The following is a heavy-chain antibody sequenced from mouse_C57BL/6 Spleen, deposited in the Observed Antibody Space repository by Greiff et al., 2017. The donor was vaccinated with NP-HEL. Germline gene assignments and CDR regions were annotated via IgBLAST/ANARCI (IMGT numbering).Heavy chain of an antibody. CDR2: IDPSDSYT. V-gene: IGHV1-50*01. CDR3: ARRAQATDY. D-gene: IGHD3-2*02. CDR1: GYTFTSYW. J-gene: IGHJ2*01. Sequence: QVQLKQPGAELVKPGASVKLSCKASGYTFTSYWMQWVKQRPGQGLEWIGEIDPSDSYTNYNQKFKGKATLTVDTSSSTAYMQLSSLTSEDSAVYYCARRAQATDYWGQGTTLTVSS.